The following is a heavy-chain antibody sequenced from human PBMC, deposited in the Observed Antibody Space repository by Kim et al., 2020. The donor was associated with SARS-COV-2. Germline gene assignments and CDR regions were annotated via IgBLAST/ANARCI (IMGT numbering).Heavy chain of an antibody. CDR3: ASQITMVRGVITNYGMDV. CDR2: IIPILGIA. D-gene: IGHD3-10*01. Sequence: SVKVSCKSSGGTFSSYAISWVRQAPGQGLEWMGRIIPILGIANYAQKFQGRVTITADKSTSTAYMELSSLRSEDTAVYYCASQITMVRGVITNYGMDVWGQGPTVTVSS. CDR1: GGTFSSYA. V-gene: IGHV1-69*04. J-gene: IGHJ6*02.